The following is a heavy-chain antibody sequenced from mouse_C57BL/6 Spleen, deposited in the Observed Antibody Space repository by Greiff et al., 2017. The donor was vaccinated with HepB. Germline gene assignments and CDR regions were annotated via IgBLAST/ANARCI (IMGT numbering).Heavy chain of an antibody. D-gene: IGHD1-1*01. V-gene: IGHV14-4*01. CDR3: TTYYGSSRPFAY. CDR1: GFNIKDDY. Sequence: EVQLQQSGAELVRPGASVKLSCTASGFNIKDDYMHWVKQRPEQGLEWIGWIDPENGDTEYASKFQGKATITADTSSNTAYLQLSSLTSEDTAVYYCTTYYGSSRPFAYWGQGTLVTVSA. J-gene: IGHJ3*01. CDR2: IDPENGDT.